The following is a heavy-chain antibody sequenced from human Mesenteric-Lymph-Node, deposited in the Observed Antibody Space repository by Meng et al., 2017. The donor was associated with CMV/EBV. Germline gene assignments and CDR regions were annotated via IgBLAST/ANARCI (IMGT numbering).Heavy chain of an antibody. CDR3: ARTESPRNTKNFWSFSQRGWFDP. V-gene: IGHV1-69*01. J-gene: IGHJ5*02. CDR2: IISIFHTT. Sequence: ISWVRNAPGQGLECMGEIISIFHTTNYAQKFNDRVTITADEATSTVYMELSSLRSEDTAVYYCARTESPRNTKNFWSFSQRGWFDPWGQGTLVTVSS. D-gene: IGHD3-3*01.